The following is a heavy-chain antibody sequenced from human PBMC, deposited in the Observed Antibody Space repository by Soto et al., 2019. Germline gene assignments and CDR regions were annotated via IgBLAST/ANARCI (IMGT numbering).Heavy chain of an antibody. CDR2: IDPKNGGT. J-gene: IGHJ4*02. D-gene: IGHD3-10*01. Sequence: VKVSCKASGYSISAYYIHWVRQAPGQGLEWMGWIDPKNGGTVSAQKFQGRLTMTRDTSISTVYMDLSGLTSDDTALYYCGRDDYGIFPYWGQGSLVTVSS. CDR3: GRDDYGIFPY. CDR1: GYSISAYY. V-gene: IGHV1-2*02.